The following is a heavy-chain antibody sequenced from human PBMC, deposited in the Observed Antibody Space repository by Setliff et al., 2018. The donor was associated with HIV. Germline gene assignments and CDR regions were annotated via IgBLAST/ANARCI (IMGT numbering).Heavy chain of an antibody. J-gene: IGHJ6*02. CDR3: ARDLDPYFAMAV. CDR2: IRSDESDK. Sequence: LSLTCTVSGGSISSGHYYWSVFRQPPGKGLEWVAFIRSDESDKHYADSVKGRFTISADTSKNTLYLQMTRLSAEDTAVYYCARDLDPYFAMAVWGQGTTVTVSS. CDR1: GGSISSGH. V-gene: IGHV3-30*07.